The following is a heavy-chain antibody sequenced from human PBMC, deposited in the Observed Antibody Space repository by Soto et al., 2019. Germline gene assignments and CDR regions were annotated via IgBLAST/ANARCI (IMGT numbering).Heavy chain of an antibody. Sequence: QVQLVQSGAEVKKPGSSVKVSCKASGGTFSSYTISWVRQDPGQGLEWMGRIIPILGIANYAQKFQGRVTITADKSTSTAYMELSSLRSEDTAVYYCARETVPGTTRPYSTWYDLPGGWGQGTLVTVSS. V-gene: IGHV1-69*08. J-gene: IGHJ4*02. CDR2: IIPILGIA. CDR1: GGTFSSYT. CDR3: ARETVPGTTRPYSTWYDLPGG. D-gene: IGHD6-13*01.